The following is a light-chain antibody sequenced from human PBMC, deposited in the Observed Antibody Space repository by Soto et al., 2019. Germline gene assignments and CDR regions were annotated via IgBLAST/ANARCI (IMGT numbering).Light chain of an antibody. J-gene: IGLJ2*01. V-gene: IGLV2-11*01. CDR2: DVS. Sequence: QSVLTQPRSVSGSPGQSVTISCTGTSSDVGGYNYVSWYQQHPGKVPKLMIFDVSKRPSGVPDRFSGSKSGNTASLTISGLQAEDEADYHCCSYAGSCILIFGGGTKVTVL. CDR1: SSDVGGYNY. CDR3: CSYAGSCILI.